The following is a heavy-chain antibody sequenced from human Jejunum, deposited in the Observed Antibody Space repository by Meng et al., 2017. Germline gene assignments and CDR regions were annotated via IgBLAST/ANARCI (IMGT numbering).Heavy chain of an antibody. J-gene: IGHJ4*02. CDR3: ARGGWDFEY. V-gene: IGHV4-61*01. CDR2: VFYTGST. Sequence: VPLQEPGPGLVRPSETLSLTCTVSGVSVTSGHYYWSWVRQPPGQGLEWIGHVFYTGSTNYSPSFKSRVTISVHTSMNQFSLKLNSVTAADTAVYYCARGGWDFEYWGQGILVTVSS. CDR1: GVSVTSGHYY. D-gene: IGHD3-16*01.